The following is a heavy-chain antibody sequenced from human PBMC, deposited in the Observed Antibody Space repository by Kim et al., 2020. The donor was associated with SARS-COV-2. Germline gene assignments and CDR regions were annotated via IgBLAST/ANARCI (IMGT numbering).Heavy chain of an antibody. V-gene: IGHV3-64*02. CDR2: ISSNGAGA. CDR1: GFIFDTYA. CDR3: AREGRHCSGTACYLFDY. Sequence: GGSLRLSCAASGFIFDTYAMHWVRQTPGRRLEYVSAISSNGAGAYYADSVKGRFIISRDNSKNTMYLQMGSLRAEDMAVYYCAREGRHCSGTACYLFDYWGQGPLVRLS. D-gene: IGHD2-2*01. J-gene: IGHJ4*02.